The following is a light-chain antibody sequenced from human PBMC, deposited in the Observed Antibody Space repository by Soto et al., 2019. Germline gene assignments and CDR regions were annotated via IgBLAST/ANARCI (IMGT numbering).Light chain of an antibody. V-gene: IGKV3-11*01. J-gene: IGKJ4*02. CDR3: QHRGSGPT. Sequence: THSFRASQSISSYLAWYQHKPGQAPRLLIYDASNRATGIPASFRGRGSGTDVTVMLTRQDPGDVAAYYWQHRGSGPTVGAGTKVDIK. CDR1: QSISSY. CDR2: DAS.